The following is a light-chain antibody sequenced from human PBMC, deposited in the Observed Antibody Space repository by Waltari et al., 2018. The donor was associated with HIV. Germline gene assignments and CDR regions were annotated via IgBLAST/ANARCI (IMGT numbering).Light chain of an antibody. V-gene: IGKV4-1*01. Sequence: DIMLTQSPGSLAVSLGERVTVNCGYTHSILYNSNNKSYLGWYQQKPGQPPKLLIYWASTRASGTPDRVTGSGSGTDFAHTIGSLQAEDAAVYYCQQYFSTPPTFGQGTKVEIK. CDR2: WAS. CDR1: HSILYNSNNKSY. J-gene: IGKJ4*01. CDR3: QQYFSTPPT.